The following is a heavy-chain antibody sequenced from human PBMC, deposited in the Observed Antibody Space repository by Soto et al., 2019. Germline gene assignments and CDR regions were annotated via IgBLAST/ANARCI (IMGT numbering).Heavy chain of an antibody. CDR3: ARGEYSSGYFAYYYYYGMDV. J-gene: IGHJ6*02. D-gene: IGHD3-22*01. CDR2: IIPIFGTA. Sequence: ASVKVSCKASGGTFSSYAISWVRQAPGQGLEWMGGIIPIFGTANYAQKFQGRVTITADESTSTAYMELSSLRSEDTAVYYCARGEYSSGYFAYYYYYGMDVWGQGTTVTVSS. CDR1: GGTFSSYA. V-gene: IGHV1-69*13.